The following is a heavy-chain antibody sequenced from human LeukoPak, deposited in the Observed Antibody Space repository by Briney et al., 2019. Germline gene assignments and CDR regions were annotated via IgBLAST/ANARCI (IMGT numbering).Heavy chain of an antibody. CDR3: ARDLGSSSSWYGGWFDP. J-gene: IGHJ5*02. D-gene: IGHD6-13*01. V-gene: IGHV3-7*01. Sequence: PGGSLRLSCAASGFSFSTYGMHWVRQAPGKGLEWVANIKQDGSEKYYVDSVKGRFTISRDNAKNSLYLQMNSLRAEDTAVYYCARDLGSSSSWYGGWFDPWGQGTLVTVSS. CDR1: GFSFSTYG. CDR2: IKQDGSEK.